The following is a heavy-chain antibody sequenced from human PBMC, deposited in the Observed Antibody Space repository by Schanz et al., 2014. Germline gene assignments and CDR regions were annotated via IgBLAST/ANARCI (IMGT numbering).Heavy chain of an antibody. CDR1: GATFNSYA. CDR2: INPDSGGT. D-gene: IGHD3-3*01. CDR3: ASDFWSGYSHYYYGLDV. J-gene: IGHJ6*02. V-gene: IGHV1-2*02. Sequence: QVRLVQSGAEVKKPGSSVKVSCKSSGATFNSYAFGWVRQAPGQGLEWMGWINPDSGGTNYAQKFQGRVTMTRDMSINTAYMELSRLRSDDSAVYYCASDFWSGYSHYYYGLDVWGQGTTVTVSS.